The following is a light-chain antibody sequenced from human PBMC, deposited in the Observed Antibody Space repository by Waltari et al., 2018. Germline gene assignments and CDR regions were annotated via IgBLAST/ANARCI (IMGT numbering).Light chain of an antibody. CDR2: YKSDSDK. V-gene: IGLV5-45*01. CDR3: MIWHSSAWV. CDR1: RGINVGTYR. Sequence: QAVLTPPASLSASPGASASLTCTLRRGINVGTYRIYWYKQKPGSPPQYLLRYKSDSDKQQGSGVPSRFSGSKDASANAGILLISGLQSEDEADYYCMIWHSSAWVFGGGTKLTVL. J-gene: IGLJ3*02.